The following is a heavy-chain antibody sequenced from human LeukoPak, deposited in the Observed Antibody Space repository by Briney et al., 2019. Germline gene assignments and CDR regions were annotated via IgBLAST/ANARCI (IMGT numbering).Heavy chain of an antibody. CDR2: ISYDGSNK. D-gene: IGHD3-22*01. CDR1: GFTFSSYA. Sequence: GSLRLSCAASGFTFSSYAMHWVRQAPGKGLGWVAVISYDGSNKYYADSVKGRFTISRDNSKNTLYLQMNSLRAEDTAVYYCAREGLYYDRRRSYYYYGMDVWGQGTTVTVSS. CDR3: AREGLYYDRRRSYYYYGMDV. J-gene: IGHJ6*02. V-gene: IGHV3-30-3*01.